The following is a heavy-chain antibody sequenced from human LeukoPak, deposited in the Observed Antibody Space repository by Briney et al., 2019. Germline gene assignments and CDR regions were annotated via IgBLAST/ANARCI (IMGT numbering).Heavy chain of an antibody. CDR1: GFTFSSYA. J-gene: IGHJ4*02. CDR2: ISGSGGIT. D-gene: IGHD3-10*01. V-gene: IGHV3-23*01. Sequence: QPGGSLRLSCAASGFTFSSYAMSCVRQAPGKGLEWVSGISGSGGITYYADSVRGRFTISRDNSKNTLYLQMNSLRVEDTAVYYCAKDYGDGSGSYYYFEYWGQGTLVTVSS. CDR3: AKDYGDGSGSYYYFEY.